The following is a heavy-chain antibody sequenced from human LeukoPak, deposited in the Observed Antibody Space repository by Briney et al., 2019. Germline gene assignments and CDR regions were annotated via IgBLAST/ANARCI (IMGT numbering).Heavy chain of an antibody. Sequence: ASVKVSCKASGYTFINYAMNWVRQAPGQGLEWMGWINTNTGNPTYAQGFTGRFVFSLDPSVSTAFLQISSIKAEDTAVYYRARYGWGSEFDYWGQGTLVTVYS. D-gene: IGHD3-10*01. CDR3: ARYGWGSEFDY. J-gene: IGHJ4*02. V-gene: IGHV7-4-1*02. CDR2: INTNTGNP. CDR1: GYTFINYA.